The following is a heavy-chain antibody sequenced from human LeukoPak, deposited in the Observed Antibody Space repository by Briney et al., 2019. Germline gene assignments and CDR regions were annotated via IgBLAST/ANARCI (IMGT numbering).Heavy chain of an antibody. D-gene: IGHD3-10*01. Sequence: ASVKVSCKASGYTFTSYYIHWVRQAPGQGLEWMGIINPSGGSTSYAQKFQGRVTMTRDTSTCTVYMELSSLRSEDTAVYYCARDLEGTASGSYYRASMDVWGKGTTVTVSS. CDR1: GYTFTSYY. J-gene: IGHJ6*04. CDR2: INPSGGST. V-gene: IGHV1-46*01. CDR3: ARDLEGTASGSYYRASMDV.